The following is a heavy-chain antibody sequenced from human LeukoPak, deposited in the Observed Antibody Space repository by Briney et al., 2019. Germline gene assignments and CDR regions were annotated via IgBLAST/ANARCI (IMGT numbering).Heavy chain of an antibody. D-gene: IGHD2-15*01. J-gene: IGHJ4*02. V-gene: IGHV4-39*01. Sequence: SETLSLTCTVSGVSIGSSNYYWGWIRQPLGRGLEWIGNIYYSGSTYFNPSLKSRVTISVDTSKNQFSLKLSSVTAADTAVYYCARRVVVAATRCFDFWGQGTLVTVSS. CDR1: GVSIGSSNYY. CDR2: IYYSGST. CDR3: ARRVVVAATRCFDF.